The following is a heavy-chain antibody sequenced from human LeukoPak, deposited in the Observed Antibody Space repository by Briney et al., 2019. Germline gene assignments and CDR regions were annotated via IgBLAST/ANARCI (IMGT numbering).Heavy chain of an antibody. CDR3: AKVGYYSNYYDY. V-gene: IGHV3-23*01. CDR2: MSANGDST. Sequence: GGSLRLSCAASGFTFSGYAMSWVRQAPGKGREWVSAMSANGDSTYYVDSVRGRFTISRDNSKNTLYLQMNSLRAEDTAVYYCAKVGYYSNYYDYWGQGTLVSVSS. D-gene: IGHD4-11*01. J-gene: IGHJ4*02. CDR1: GFTFSGYA.